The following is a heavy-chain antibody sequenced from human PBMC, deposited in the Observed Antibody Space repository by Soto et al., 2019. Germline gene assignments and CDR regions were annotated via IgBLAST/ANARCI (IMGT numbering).Heavy chain of an antibody. J-gene: IGHJ4*02. V-gene: IGHV3-30*18. CDR1: GFAFSNYG. CDR3: AKKAARDYIIGWHSFDS. CDR2: ISYSGAAK. D-gene: IGHD6-19*01. Sequence: QVQLVESGGGVVQPGRSLRLSCTASGFAFSNYGMHWVRQAPGKGLEWLTLISYSGAAKYYADSVKGRFSISRDNSRKTVYLEMNNLRLDDTAIYYCAKKAARDYIIGWHSFDSWGQGIVVSVSS.